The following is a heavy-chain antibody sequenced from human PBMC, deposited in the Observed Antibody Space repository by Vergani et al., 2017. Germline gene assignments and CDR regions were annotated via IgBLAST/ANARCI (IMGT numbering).Heavy chain of an antibody. CDR1: RGTFSSYA. D-gene: IGHD2-15*01. Sequence: QVQLVQSGAEVKKPGSSVKVSCKASRGTFSSYAISWVRQAPGQGLEWMGRIIPILGIANYAQKFQGRVTITADKSTSTAYMELSSLRSEDTAVYYCARTQVDCSGGSCYSGLFDYWGQGTLVTVSS. V-gene: IGHV1-69*04. CDR2: IIPILGIA. CDR3: ARTQVDCSGGSCYSGLFDY. J-gene: IGHJ4*02.